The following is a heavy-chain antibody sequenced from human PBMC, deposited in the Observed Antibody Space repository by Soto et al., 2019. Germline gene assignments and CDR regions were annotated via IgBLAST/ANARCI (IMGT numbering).Heavy chain of an antibody. CDR3: ARGWRITIFGVARRNTFDY. J-gene: IGHJ4*02. D-gene: IGHD3-3*01. Sequence: SETLSLTCAVYGGSFTAYYWSWIRQPPGKGLEWIGEINHSGSTNYNPSLKSRVTISVDTSKNQFSLKLSSVTAADTAVYYCARGWRITIFGVARRNTFDYWGQGTLVTVSS. CDR2: INHSGST. CDR1: GGSFTAYY. V-gene: IGHV4-34*01.